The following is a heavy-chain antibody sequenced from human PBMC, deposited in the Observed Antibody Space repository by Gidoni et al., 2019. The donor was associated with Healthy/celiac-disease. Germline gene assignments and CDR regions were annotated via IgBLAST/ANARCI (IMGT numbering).Heavy chain of an antibody. CDR2: ISSSGSTI. D-gene: IGHD6-13*01. CDR1: GFTFSDDY. CDR3: ARDKGSSSWSAAGWFDP. Sequence: QVQLVESGGGLVKPGGSLRLSCAASGFTFSDDYMSWIRQAPGKGLELVSYISSSGSTIYYADSVKGRFTISRDNAKNSLYLQMNSLRAEDTAVYYCARDKGSSSWSAAGWFDPWGQGTLVTVSS. V-gene: IGHV3-11*01. J-gene: IGHJ5*02.